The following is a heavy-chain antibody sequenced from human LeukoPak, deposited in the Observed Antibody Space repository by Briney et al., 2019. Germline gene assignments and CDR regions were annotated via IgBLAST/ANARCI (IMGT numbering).Heavy chain of an antibody. CDR1: GYTFTGYY. V-gene: IGHV1-2*04. CDR2: INPNSGGT. J-gene: IGHJ3*02. Sequence: GASVKVSCKASGYTFTGYYMHWVRQAPGQGLEWMGWINPNSGGTNYAQKFQGWVTMTRDTSISTAYMELSSLRSEDTAVYYCARDSHVGLRLGYCSSTSCYKFDAFDIWGQGTMVTVSS. CDR3: ARDSHVGLRLGYCSSTSCYKFDAFDI. D-gene: IGHD2-2*02.